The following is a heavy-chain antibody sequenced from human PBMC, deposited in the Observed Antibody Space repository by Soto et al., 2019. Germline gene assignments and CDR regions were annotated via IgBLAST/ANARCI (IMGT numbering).Heavy chain of an antibody. D-gene: IGHD2-15*01. V-gene: IGHV1-18*03. Sequence: GASVKVSCKASGYTFTSYGISWVRQAPGQGLERMGWISAYNGNTNYAQKLQGRVTMTTDTSTSTAYMELRSLRSDDMAVYYCARGYCSGGSCYHFDYWGQGTLVTVSS. J-gene: IGHJ4*02. CDR3: ARGYCSGGSCYHFDY. CDR2: ISAYNGNT. CDR1: GYTFTSYG.